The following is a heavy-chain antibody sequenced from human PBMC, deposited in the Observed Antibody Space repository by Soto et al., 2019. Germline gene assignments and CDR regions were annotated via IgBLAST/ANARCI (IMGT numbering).Heavy chain of an antibody. CDR3: ASSVLVTSTMNYFDL. D-gene: IGHD2-8*02. V-gene: IGHV5-51*01. CDR2: IYPDDSDT. J-gene: IGHJ4*02. Sequence: GESLKISCQASGYSFSNFWIAWVRQMPGEGLEWLGIIYPDDSDTRYSPSFLVQVTISADKSIKTTYLQWSSLKASDTAIYFCASSVLVTSTMNYFDLWGQGTLVTVSS. CDR1: GYSFSNFW.